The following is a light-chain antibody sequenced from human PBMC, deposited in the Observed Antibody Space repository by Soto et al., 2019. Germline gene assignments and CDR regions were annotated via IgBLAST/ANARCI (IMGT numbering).Light chain of an antibody. Sequence: DIVMTQSPDSLAVSLGERATINCKSSQSVLYSSNNKNYLAWYQQKPGQPPKLLIYWASNRESGVPDRFSGSGSGTDFTLTINSLQAEDVAVYYCQQYYSTPYTFGQGTKLEIK. CDR2: WAS. CDR1: QSVLYSSNNKNY. V-gene: IGKV4-1*01. CDR3: QQYYSTPYT. J-gene: IGKJ2*01.